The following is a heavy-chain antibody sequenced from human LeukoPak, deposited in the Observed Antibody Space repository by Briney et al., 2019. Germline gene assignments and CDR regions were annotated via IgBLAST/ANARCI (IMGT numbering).Heavy chain of an antibody. CDR3: AKGQLWFGDREVGFDY. Sequence: PGGSLRLSCAASGFTFSSYAMSWVRQAPGKGLEWVSAISGSGGSTYYADSVKGRFTISRDNSKNTLYLQMNSLRAEDTAVYYCAKGQLWFGDREVGFDYWGQGTLVTVSS. D-gene: IGHD3-10*01. CDR2: ISGSGGST. V-gene: IGHV3-23*01. CDR1: GFTFSSYA. J-gene: IGHJ4*02.